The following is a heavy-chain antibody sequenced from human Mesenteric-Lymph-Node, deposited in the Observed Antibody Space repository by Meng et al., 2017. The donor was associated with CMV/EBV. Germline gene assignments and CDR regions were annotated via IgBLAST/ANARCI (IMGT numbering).Heavy chain of an antibody. CDR2: ISYDGSNK. Sequence: SLSLSCAASGFTFSSYAMHWVRQAPGKGLEWVAVISYDGSNKYYADSVKGRFTISRDNSKNTLYLQMNSLRAEDTAVYYCARDFLGYWGQGTLVTVSS. V-gene: IGHV3-30-3*01. CDR3: ARDFLGY. J-gene: IGHJ4*02. CDR1: GFTFSSYA. D-gene: IGHD7-27*01.